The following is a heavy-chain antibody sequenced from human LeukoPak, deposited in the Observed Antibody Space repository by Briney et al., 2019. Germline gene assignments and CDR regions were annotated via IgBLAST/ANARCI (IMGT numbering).Heavy chain of an antibody. Sequence: SETLSLSCTVSGGSISSYDWSWIRQPPGRGLEWIGYIYYSGSTTYNPSLKSRVTIPVHTSKNQFSLKLSSVTAEDAAVYYGARHPEYSYGFAHAFDIWGQGTMVTVSS. CDR2: IYYSGST. D-gene: IGHD5-18*01. CDR1: GGSISSYD. CDR3: ARHPEYSYGFAHAFDI. J-gene: IGHJ3*02. V-gene: IGHV4-59*01.